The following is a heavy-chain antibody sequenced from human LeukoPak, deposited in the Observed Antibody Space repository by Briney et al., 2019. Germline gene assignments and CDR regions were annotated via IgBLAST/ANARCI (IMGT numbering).Heavy chain of an antibody. Sequence: GGSLRLSFAASGFTFSNAWMSWVRQAPGKGLGWVGRIKSKTDGGTTDYAAPVKGRFTISRDDSKNTLYLQMNSLKTEDTAVYYCTTEDSSGYYPHDYWGQGTLVTVSS. CDR1: GFTFSNAW. CDR3: TTEDSSGYYPHDY. J-gene: IGHJ4*02. V-gene: IGHV3-15*01. D-gene: IGHD3-22*01. CDR2: IKSKTDGGTT.